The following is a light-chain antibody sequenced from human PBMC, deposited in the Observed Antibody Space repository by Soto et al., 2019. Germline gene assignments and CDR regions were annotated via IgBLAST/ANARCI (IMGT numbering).Light chain of an antibody. V-gene: IGKV3-20*01. CDR2: DAS. CDR3: QQYGSSPLT. CDR1: QSVSGY. Sequence: EIVLTQSPGTLSLSVGERATLSCRASQSVSGYLAWYQQTPGQSPRLLIYDASNRATGIPDRFSGSGSGTDFTLTIKRLEPEAFTVYYCQQYGSSPLTFGGGTTVDIK. J-gene: IGKJ4*01.